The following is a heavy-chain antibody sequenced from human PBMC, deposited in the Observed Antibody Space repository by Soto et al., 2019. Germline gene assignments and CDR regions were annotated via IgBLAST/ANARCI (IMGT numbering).Heavy chain of an antibody. CDR3: AGPNWGFDY. Sequence: PSETLSLTCTVSGGSISSSSYYWGWIRQPPGKGLEWIGSIYYSGSTYYNPSLKSRVTISVDTSKNQFSLKLSSVTAADTAVYYCAGPNWGFDYWGQGTLVTVS. D-gene: IGHD7-27*01. J-gene: IGHJ4*02. V-gene: IGHV4-39*01. CDR2: IYYSGST. CDR1: GGSISSSSYY.